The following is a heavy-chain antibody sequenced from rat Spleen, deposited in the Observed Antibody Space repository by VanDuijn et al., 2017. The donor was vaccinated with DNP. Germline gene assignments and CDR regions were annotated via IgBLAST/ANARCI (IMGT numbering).Heavy chain of an antibody. CDR2: ITKTGCST. V-gene: IGHV5-31*01. J-gene: IGHJ1*01. CDR1: GFTFNNYW. Sequence: EVQLVESGGGPVQPGRSLKLSCVASGFTFNNYWMTWNRQAPGKGLEWVASITKTGCSTYYGASVTGSLPISSTNAKSTLHLQMNSLRSEDTATYYCERSNTYYDVTYYYWYFDFWGPGTMVTVSS. D-gene: IGHD1-12*02. CDR3: ERSNTYYDVTYYYWYFDF.